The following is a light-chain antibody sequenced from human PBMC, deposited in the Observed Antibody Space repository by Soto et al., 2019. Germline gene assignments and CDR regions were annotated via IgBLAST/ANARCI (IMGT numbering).Light chain of an antibody. Sequence: IVMTQSPATLSVSPGERATLSCRAGQGVTTNFAWYQQKSGQSPRLLIYDVSTRATGVPARFSGSRSGTEFTLTINSLQSEDFAVYYCQRYNNWPLTFGGGTKVDIK. CDR3: QRYNNWPLT. CDR1: QGVTTN. CDR2: DVS. J-gene: IGKJ4*01. V-gene: IGKV3-15*01.